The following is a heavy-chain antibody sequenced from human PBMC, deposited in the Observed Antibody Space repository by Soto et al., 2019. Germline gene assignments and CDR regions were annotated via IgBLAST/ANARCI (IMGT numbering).Heavy chain of an antibody. D-gene: IGHD2-2*01. J-gene: IGHJ5*02. CDR3: AKEKISTSCCNWFDP. Sequence: GGSLRLSCAASGFTFSSYSMNWVRQAPGKGLEWVAVIWSDGNNRYYADSVKGRFTISRDNSKNNLYLQMNSLRAEDTAVYYCAKEKISTSCCNWFDPWGQGTLVTVSS. CDR1: GFTFSSYS. CDR2: IWSDGNNR. V-gene: IGHV3-33*06.